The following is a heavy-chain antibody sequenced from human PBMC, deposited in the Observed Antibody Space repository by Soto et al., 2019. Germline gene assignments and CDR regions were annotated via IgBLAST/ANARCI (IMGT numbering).Heavy chain of an antibody. J-gene: IGHJ3*02. D-gene: IGHD6-6*01. CDR2: IYYSGST. Sequence: QVQLQESGPGLVKPSETLSLTCTVSGGSVSSGSYYWSWIRQPPGKGLEWIGYIYYSGSTNYNPSLKSRVTISVDTSKNQFSLKLSSVTAADTAVYYCARGEAPANSSTRDAFDIWGQGTMVTVSS. V-gene: IGHV4-61*01. CDR1: GGSVSSGSYY. CDR3: ARGEAPANSSTRDAFDI.